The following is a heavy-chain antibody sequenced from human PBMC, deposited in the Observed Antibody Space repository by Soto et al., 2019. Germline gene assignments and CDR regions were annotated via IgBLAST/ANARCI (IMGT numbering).Heavy chain of an antibody. CDR1: GGSISSGGYY. V-gene: IGHV4-31*03. J-gene: IGHJ4*02. Sequence: SETLSLTCTVSGGSISSGGYYWSWIRQHPGKGLEWIGYIYYSGSTYYNPSLKSRVTISVDTSKNQFSLKLSSVTAADTAVYYCARIDSSGGYFDYWGQGTLVTVSS. CDR2: IYYSGST. CDR3: ARIDSSGGYFDY. D-gene: IGHD3-22*01.